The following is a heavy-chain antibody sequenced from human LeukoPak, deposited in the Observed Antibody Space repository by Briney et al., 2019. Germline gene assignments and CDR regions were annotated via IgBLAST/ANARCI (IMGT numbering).Heavy chain of an antibody. V-gene: IGHV1-46*01. CDR1: GYTFTMYY. J-gene: IGHJ6*03. CDR2: INPSDGAT. Sequence: GASVKVSCKASGYTFTMYYIHWVRQAPGQGLEWMGMINPSDGATTYAQRFQGRVTMTRDMSTTTVYMDQRSLRSEDTAVYFCAREQSGGLSGNLGGLFASYHTYYYMDVWGRGTTVTVSS. D-gene: IGHD3-16*01. CDR3: AREQSGGLSGNLGGLFASYHTYYYMDV.